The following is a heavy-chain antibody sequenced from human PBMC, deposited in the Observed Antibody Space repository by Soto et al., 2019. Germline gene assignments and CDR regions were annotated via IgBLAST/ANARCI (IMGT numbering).Heavy chain of an antibody. CDR3: ARDPRHYRSSGTQRAFDI. CDR2: IIPIFGTA. Sequence: GASVKVSCKASGGTFSSYAISCVRQAPGQGLEWMGGIIPIFGTANYAQKFQGRVTITADESTSTAYMELSSLRSEDTGVYYCARDPRHYRSSGTQRAFDILWQPIIVT. V-gene: IGHV1-69*13. CDR1: GGTFSSYA. J-gene: IGHJ3*02. D-gene: IGHD3-22*01.